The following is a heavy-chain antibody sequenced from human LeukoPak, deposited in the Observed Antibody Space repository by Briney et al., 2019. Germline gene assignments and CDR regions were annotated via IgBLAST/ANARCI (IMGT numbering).Heavy chain of an antibody. D-gene: IGHD3-22*01. Sequence: SETLSLTCTVSGGSISSYYWSWIRQPPGKGLEWIGYIYYSGSTNYNPSLKSRVTISVDTSKNQFSLKLSSVTAADTAEYYCARETYYYDSSGRSDALDIWGQGTMVTVSS. V-gene: IGHV4-59*01. J-gene: IGHJ3*02. CDR3: ARETYYYDSSGRSDALDI. CDR2: IYYSGST. CDR1: GGSISSYY.